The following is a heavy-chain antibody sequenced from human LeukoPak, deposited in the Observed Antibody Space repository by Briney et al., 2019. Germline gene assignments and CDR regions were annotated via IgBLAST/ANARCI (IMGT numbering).Heavy chain of an antibody. D-gene: IGHD6-19*01. Sequence: GRSLRLSCAASGFTFSSYGMHWARQAPGKGLEWVAVISYDGSNKYYADSVKGRFTISRDNSKNTLYLQMNSLRAEDTAVYYCAKESSEVAVAGTDYYYYGMDVWGQGTTVTVSS. CDR1: GFTFSSYG. CDR3: AKESSEVAVAGTDYYYYGMDV. V-gene: IGHV3-30*18. CDR2: ISYDGSNK. J-gene: IGHJ6*02.